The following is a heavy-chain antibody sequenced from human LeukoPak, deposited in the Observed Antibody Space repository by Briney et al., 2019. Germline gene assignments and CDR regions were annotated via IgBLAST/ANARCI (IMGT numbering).Heavy chain of an antibody. J-gene: IGHJ4*02. D-gene: IGHD2-2*01. CDR1: GFTFISYG. V-gene: IGHV3-48*02. CDR2: ISSSSNTI. CDR3: ARGLPMPNHFDY. Sequence: GGSLRLSCAASGFTFISYGMHWVRQAPGKGLEWLSYISSSSNTIYYADSVKGRFTISRDNAKNSLYLQMNSLRDEDTAVYYCARGLPMPNHFDYWGQGTLVTVSS.